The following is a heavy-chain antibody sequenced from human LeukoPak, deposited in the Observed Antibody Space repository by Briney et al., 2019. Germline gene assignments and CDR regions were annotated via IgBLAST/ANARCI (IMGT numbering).Heavy chain of an antibody. J-gene: IGHJ4*02. CDR3: ARAPPRVTAAGYDY. CDR1: GGTFSSYA. Sequence: SVKVSCKASGGTFSSYAISWVRQAPGQGLEWMGGIIPIFGTANYAQKFQGRVTITADESTSTAYMELRSLRSDDTAVYYCARAPPRVTAAGYDYWGQGTLVTVSS. CDR2: IIPIFGTA. V-gene: IGHV1-69*13. D-gene: IGHD6-13*01.